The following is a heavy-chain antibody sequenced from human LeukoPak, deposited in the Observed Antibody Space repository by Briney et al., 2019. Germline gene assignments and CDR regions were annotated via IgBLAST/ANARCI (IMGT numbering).Heavy chain of an antibody. V-gene: IGHV4-4*02. CDR3: ARARGGSYFSHDAFDI. CDR1: GGSISSSNW. Sequence: SETLSLTCAVSGGSISSSNWWSWVRQPPGKGLEWIGEIYHSGSTNYNPSLKSRVTISVDKSKNQFSLKLSSVTAADTAVYYCARARGGSYFSHDAFDIWGQGTMVTVSS. J-gene: IGHJ3*02. CDR2: IYHSGST. D-gene: IGHD1-26*01.